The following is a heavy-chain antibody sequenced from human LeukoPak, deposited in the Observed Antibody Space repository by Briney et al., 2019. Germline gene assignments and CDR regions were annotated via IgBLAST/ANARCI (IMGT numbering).Heavy chain of an antibody. Sequence: GGSLRLSCAASGFTFSSYAMHWVRRAPGKGLEYVSTISDNGGSTFYANSVKGRFTISRDNSKNTLYLQMNTLRVEDTAVYYCARTDYGDYRGWFDPWGQGTLVTVSS. CDR3: ARTDYGDYRGWFDP. CDR1: GFTFSSYA. D-gene: IGHD4-17*01. V-gene: IGHV3-64*01. J-gene: IGHJ5*02. CDR2: ISDNGGST.